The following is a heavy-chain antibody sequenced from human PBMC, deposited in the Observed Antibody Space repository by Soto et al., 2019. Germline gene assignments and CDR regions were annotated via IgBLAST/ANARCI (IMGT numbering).Heavy chain of an antibody. V-gene: IGHV3-33*01. CDR2: IWYDGSNK. CDR1: GFTFSSYG. CDR3: ARESHETNGYFGY. D-gene: IGHD3-22*01. Sequence: QVQLVESGGGVVQPGTSLRLSCAASGFTFSSYGMHWVRQAPGKGLELVAFIWYDGSNKYYADSVKGRFTISRDNSKNTLYLQMNSLRAEDTAVYYCARESHETNGYFGYWGQGTLVTVSS. J-gene: IGHJ4*02.